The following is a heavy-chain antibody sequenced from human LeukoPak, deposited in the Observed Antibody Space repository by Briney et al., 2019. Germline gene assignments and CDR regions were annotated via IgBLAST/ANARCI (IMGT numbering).Heavy chain of an antibody. J-gene: IGHJ4*02. V-gene: IGHV3-23*01. D-gene: IGHD3-10*01. CDR3: ATGGVIITNFDC. Sequence: GGSLRLSCAASGFTFSTFAMSWVRQAPGKGLEWISGISNSGRSTYYADSVKGRFTISRDNSKNTLYLQMNSLRAEDTAAYYCATGGVIITNFDCWGQGTLVTVSS. CDR1: GFTFSTFA. CDR2: ISNSGRST.